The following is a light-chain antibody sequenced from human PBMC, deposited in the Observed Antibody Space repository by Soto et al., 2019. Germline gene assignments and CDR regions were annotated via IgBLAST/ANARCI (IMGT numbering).Light chain of an antibody. J-gene: IGKJ1*01. CDR2: GAS. Sequence: EIVLTQSPGTLSLSPGERATLSCRASQSVSSTALAWYQQKPGQAPRLVIYGASSRPTGIPDRIRGSGSGTDFTFTISRLEPEDFAVYFCQHYGNSVWTFGQGTKVEVK. CDR3: QHYGNSVWT. CDR1: QSVSSTA. V-gene: IGKV3-20*01.